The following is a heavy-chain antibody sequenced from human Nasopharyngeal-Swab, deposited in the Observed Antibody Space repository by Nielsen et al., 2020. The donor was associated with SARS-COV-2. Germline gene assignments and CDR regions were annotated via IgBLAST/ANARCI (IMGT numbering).Heavy chain of an antibody. CDR1: GFTFDDYG. Sequence: GESLKISCAASGFTFDDYGMSWVPQAPGKGVGWVSGINWNGGSTGYPDSVKGRFTISRDNAKNSLYLQMNSLRAEDTALYHCAREGGYCSGGSCPYYGMDVWGQGTTVTVSS. J-gene: IGHJ6*02. D-gene: IGHD2-15*01. CDR2: INWNGGST. CDR3: AREGGYCSGGSCPYYGMDV. V-gene: IGHV3-20*01.